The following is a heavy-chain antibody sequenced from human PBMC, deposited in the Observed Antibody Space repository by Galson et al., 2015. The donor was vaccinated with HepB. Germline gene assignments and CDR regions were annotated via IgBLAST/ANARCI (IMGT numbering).Heavy chain of an antibody. D-gene: IGHD5-18*01. CDR2: IYYSGST. CDR1: GGSISSYY. J-gene: IGHJ6*03. Sequence: QVQLQESGPGLVKPSETLSLTCTVSGGSISSYYWSWIRQPPGKGLEWIGYIYYSGSTNYNPSLKSRVTISVDTSKNQFSLKLSSVTAADTAVYYCARAAEDTAMVTGWWLYYYYMDVWGKGTTVTVSS. CDR3: ARAAEDTAMVTGWWLYYYYMDV. V-gene: IGHV4-59*01.